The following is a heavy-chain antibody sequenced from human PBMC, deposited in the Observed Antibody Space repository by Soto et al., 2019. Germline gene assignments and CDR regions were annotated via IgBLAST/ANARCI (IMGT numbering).Heavy chain of an antibody. D-gene: IGHD2-2*01. Sequence: HGESLKISCKGSVYSFTSYWISWVRQMPGKGLEWMGRIDPSDSYTNYSPSFQGHVTISADKSISTAYLQWSSLKASDTARDYCTKQSNQLLGFEYWGHGTRVSV. J-gene: IGHJ4*01. CDR2: IDPSDSYT. CDR1: VYSFTSYW. V-gene: IGHV5-10-1*01. CDR3: TKQSNQLLGFEY.